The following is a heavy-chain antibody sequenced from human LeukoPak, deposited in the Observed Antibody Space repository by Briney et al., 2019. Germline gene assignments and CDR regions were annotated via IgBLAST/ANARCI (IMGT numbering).Heavy chain of an antibody. D-gene: IGHD6-13*01. J-gene: IGHJ4*02. CDR1: GFIFSSYA. V-gene: IGHV3-48*03. Sequence: PGGSLRLSCAASGFIFSSYAMHWVRQAPGKGLEWVSYISSSGSTIYYADSVKGRSTISRDNAKNSLYLQMNSLRAEDTAVYYCARSSSWFPLGYWGQGTLVTVSS. CDR3: ARSSSWFPLGY. CDR2: ISSSGSTI.